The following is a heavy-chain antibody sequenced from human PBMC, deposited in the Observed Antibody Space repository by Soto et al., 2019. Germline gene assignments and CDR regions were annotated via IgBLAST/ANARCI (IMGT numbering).Heavy chain of an antibody. J-gene: IGHJ4*02. V-gene: IGHV4-39*01. Sequence: SETLSLTCTVSGGSISSSSYYWGWIRQPPGKGLEWIGSIYYSGSTYYNPSLKSRVTISVDTSKNQFSLKLSSVTAADTAVYYCARMYSSGWYFDYWGQGTLVTVS. CDR1: GGSISSSSYY. CDR3: ARMYSSGWYFDY. CDR2: IYYSGST. D-gene: IGHD6-19*01.